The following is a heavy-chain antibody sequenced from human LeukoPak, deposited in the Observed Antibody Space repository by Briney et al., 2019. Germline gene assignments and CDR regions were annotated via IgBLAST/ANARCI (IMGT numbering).Heavy chain of an antibody. J-gene: IGHJ2*01. CDR1: GFTFTSYA. CDR2: INAGNGNT. Sequence: GGSLRLSCAASGFTFTSYAMHWVRQAPGQRLEWMGWINAGNGNTKYSQKFQGRVTITRDTSASTAYMELSSLRSEDTAVYYCAITYYYDSSGYNWYFDLWGRGTLVTVSS. CDR3: AITYYYDSSGYNWYFDL. V-gene: IGHV1-3*01. D-gene: IGHD3-22*01.